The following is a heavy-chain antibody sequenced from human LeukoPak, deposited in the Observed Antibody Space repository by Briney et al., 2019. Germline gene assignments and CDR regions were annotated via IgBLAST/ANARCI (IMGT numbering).Heavy chain of an antibody. CDR3: ARVLIVEDSESHYFDY. CDR2: ISAYNSKT. CDR1: DYPFTNFG. J-gene: IGHJ4*02. D-gene: IGHD2/OR15-2a*01. Sequence: ASVKVSCKASDYPFTNFGVSWVRQAPGQGLEWMGWISAYNSKTHYARQFQGRVTMTTDTSTTTAYMELRTLRSDDTAVYYCARVLIVEDSESHYFDYWGQGTLVTVTS. V-gene: IGHV1-18*01.